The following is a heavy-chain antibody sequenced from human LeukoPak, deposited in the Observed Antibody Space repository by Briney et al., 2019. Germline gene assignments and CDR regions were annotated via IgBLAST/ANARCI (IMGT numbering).Heavy chain of an antibody. CDR3: ARDRFSCDY. D-gene: IGHD3-3*01. J-gene: IGHJ4*02. Sequence: SETLSLTCTVSGGSISSSSYYWGWIRQPPGKGLEWIGSIYYSGSTYYTPSLKSRVTISVDTSKNQFARKLSSVTAADTAVYYCARDRFSCDYWGQGTLVTVSS. CDR2: IYYSGST. CDR1: GGSISSSSYY. V-gene: IGHV4-39*02.